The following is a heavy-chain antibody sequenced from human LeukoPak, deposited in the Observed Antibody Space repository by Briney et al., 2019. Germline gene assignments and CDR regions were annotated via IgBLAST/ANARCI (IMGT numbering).Heavy chain of an antibody. V-gene: IGHV4-34*01. CDR2: INHSGCN. CDR3: ARHSRYSGSPDAFDI. J-gene: IGHJ3*02. CDR1: GGSFSGYY. Sequence: SETLSLTCAVYGGSFSGYYWSWIRQPPGKGLEWIGEINHSGCNNYNPSLKSRVTISVDTSKNQFSLKLSSVTAADTAVYYCARHSRYSGSPDAFDIWGQGTMVTVSS. D-gene: IGHD1-26*01.